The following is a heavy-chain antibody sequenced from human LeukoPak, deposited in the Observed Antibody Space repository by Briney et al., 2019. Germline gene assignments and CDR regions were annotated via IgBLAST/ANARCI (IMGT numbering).Heavy chain of an antibody. CDR3: ARGDVGATDY. Sequence: SVKVSCKASGGTFSSYAISWVRQAPGQGLEWMGGIIPIFGTANYAQKFQGRVTITADESTSTAYMELRSLRSDDTAVYYCARGDVGATDYWGQGTLVTVSS. CDR1: GGTFSSYA. CDR2: IIPIFGTA. V-gene: IGHV1-69*13. D-gene: IGHD1-26*01. J-gene: IGHJ4*02.